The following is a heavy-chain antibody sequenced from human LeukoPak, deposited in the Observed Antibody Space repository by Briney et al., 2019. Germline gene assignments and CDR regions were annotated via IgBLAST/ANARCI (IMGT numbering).Heavy chain of an antibody. V-gene: IGHV3-23*01. CDR1: GFTFSSYA. CDR3: AKPRNVVVEFDY. J-gene: IGHJ4*02. Sequence: PGGSLRLSCAASGFTFSSYAMTWVRQAPGKGLEWVSGISESVGSTHYADSVKGRFTISRDNSKNTFYLQINSLSAEDRAVYYCAKPRNVVVEFDYWGQGTLVTVSS. CDR2: ISESVGST. D-gene: IGHD2-21*01.